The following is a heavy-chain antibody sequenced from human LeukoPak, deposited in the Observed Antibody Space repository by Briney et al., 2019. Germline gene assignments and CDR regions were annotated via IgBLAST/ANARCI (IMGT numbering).Heavy chain of an antibody. J-gene: IGHJ4*02. D-gene: IGHD3-16*01. Sequence: ASVKVSCKASVGTFRHYAISWVRQAPGQGLEWMGRIMPILDITHYAQKFQGRVTISADKSTSTAYMDLSGLRSEDTAVYYCASTHDLRELMRGDSWGQGTLVTVSS. V-gene: IGHV1-69*04. CDR2: IMPILDIT. CDR1: VGTFRHYA. CDR3: ASTHDLRELMRGDS.